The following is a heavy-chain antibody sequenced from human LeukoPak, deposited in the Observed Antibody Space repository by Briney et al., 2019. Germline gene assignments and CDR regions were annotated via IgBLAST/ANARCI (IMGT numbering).Heavy chain of an antibody. V-gene: IGHV4-59*12. CDR3: GRDFPNSSGYYGIDY. CDR1: GGSISSYY. J-gene: IGHJ4*02. Sequence: SETLSLTCTVSGGSISSYYWSWIRQPPGKGLEWIGYIYYSGSTNYNPSLKSRVTISVDTSKNQFSLKLSSVTAADTAVYYCGRDFPNSSGYYGIDYWGQGTLVTVSS. D-gene: IGHD3-22*01. CDR2: IYYSGST.